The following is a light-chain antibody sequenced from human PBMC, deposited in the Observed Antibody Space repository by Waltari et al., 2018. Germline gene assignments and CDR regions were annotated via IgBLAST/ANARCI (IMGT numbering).Light chain of an antibody. CDR3: QVWDSNGDHVV. V-gene: IGLV3-21*02. J-gene: IGLJ2*01. Sequence: SYILTQPPSVSVAPGQTARISCGGSAFEPKLFHWYQQKPGQAPKLVVYDDTDRPSGVPERFSGSTSGYTATLTISRVEAGDEADYFCQVWDSNGDHVVFGGGTKLTVL. CDR2: DDT. CDR1: AFEPKL.